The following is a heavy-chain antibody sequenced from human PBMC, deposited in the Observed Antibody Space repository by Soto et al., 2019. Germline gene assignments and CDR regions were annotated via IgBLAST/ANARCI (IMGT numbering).Heavy chain of an antibody. CDR2: IYHSGTT. J-gene: IGHJ5*02. D-gene: IGHD3-22*01. V-gene: IGHV4-30-2*01. Sequence: QLQLQESGSGLVKPSQTLSLTCVVSGGSISSGGYSWSWIRQPPGKGMEWIGYIYHSGTTYYNPSLKSRVTIVIDRSNNQFSLKVSSVTAADTAVYYCAGTIYYDSSGNTHWIDPWGQGTLVTVSS. CDR1: GGSISSGGYS. CDR3: AGTIYYDSSGNTHWIDP.